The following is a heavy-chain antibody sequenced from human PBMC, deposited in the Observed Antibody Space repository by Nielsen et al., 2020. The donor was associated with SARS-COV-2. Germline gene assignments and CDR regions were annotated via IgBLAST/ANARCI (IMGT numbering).Heavy chain of an antibody. CDR1: GYTFTSYA. Sequence: ASVKVSCKASGYTFTSYAMHWVRQAPGQRLEWMGWINAGNGNTKYSQKFQGRVTITRDTSTSTAYMELRSLRSDDTAVYYCARDPQRTGYFDLWGRGTLVTVSS. J-gene: IGHJ2*01. CDR3: ARDPQRTGYFDL. CDR2: INAGNGNT. V-gene: IGHV1-3*01.